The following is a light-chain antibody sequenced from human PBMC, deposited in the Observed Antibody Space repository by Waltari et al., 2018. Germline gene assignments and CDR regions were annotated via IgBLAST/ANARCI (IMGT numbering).Light chain of an antibody. V-gene: IGKV3-11*01. J-gene: IGKJ2*01. Sequence: EIVLTQSPATLSLSPGETATLPCRASQSVGTYLAWYQQKPGQAPRPLTDDASNRATGIPARFRGSGSGTDFTLTISSLEAEDFAVYYCQQRSNWTPHTFGQGARLEIK. CDR1: QSVGTY. CDR2: DAS. CDR3: QQRSNWTPHT.